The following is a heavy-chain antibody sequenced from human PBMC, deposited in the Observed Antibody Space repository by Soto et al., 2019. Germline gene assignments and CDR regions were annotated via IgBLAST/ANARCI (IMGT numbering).Heavy chain of an antibody. D-gene: IGHD2-21*01. J-gene: IGHJ4*02. CDR1: GGTFSSSA. CDR3: AREPRGRDGYNPYLY. V-gene: IGHV1-69*01. Sequence: QVQLVQSGAEVKKPGSSVKVSCKASGGTFSSSAISWVRQAPGQGLGWMGGIIPIFGTANYAQKFQGRVTITADESTSTAYMELSSLRSEDTAVYYCAREPRGRDGYNPYLYWGQGTLVTVSS. CDR2: IIPIFGTA.